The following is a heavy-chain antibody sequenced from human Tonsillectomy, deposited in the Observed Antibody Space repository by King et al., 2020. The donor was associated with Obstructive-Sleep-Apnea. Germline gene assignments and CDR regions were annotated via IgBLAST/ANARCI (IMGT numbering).Heavy chain of an antibody. J-gene: IGHJ4*02. V-gene: IGHV2-5*09. D-gene: IGHD3-9*01. CDR2: MFWDDDN. CDR3: AHSKITILDYFDY. Sequence: QVTLKESGPTLVKPTQTLTLTCTFSGFSLSSTGVGVGWIRQSPGKALECLAVMFWDDDNRYRPSLKSRLTIPKDSSTNQVVLTMTNMNTVDTVSYYCAHSKITILDYFDYWGQGTLVTVSS. CDR1: GFSLSSTGVG.